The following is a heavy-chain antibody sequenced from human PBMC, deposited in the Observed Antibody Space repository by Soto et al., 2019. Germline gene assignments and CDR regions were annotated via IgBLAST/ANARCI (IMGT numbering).Heavy chain of an antibody. D-gene: IGHD3-9*01. Sequence: GGSLRLSCAASGFTVSSNYMSWVRQAPGKGLEWVSVIYSGGSTYYADSVKGRFTISRDNSKNTLYLQMNSLRAEDTAVYYCARILTGYHPPFDYWGQGTLVTVSS. CDR1: GFTVSSNY. V-gene: IGHV3-66*01. CDR2: IYSGGST. J-gene: IGHJ4*02. CDR3: ARILTGYHPPFDY.